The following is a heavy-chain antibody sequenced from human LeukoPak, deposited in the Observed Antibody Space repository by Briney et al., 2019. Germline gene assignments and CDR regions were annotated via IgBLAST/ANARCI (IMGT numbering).Heavy chain of an antibody. CDR1: GFTFTSST. Sequence: SVKVSCKASGFTFTSSTMQWVRQARGQRPEFIGSIVVGSGTTNYAHKFQERATITRDMSTRTAYMELSSLTYEDTAVYYCAACSVASGWCYLDYWGQGTLVTVSS. D-gene: IGHD6-19*01. CDR2: IVVGSGTT. J-gene: IGHJ4*02. CDR3: AACSVASGWCYLDY. V-gene: IGHV1-58*02.